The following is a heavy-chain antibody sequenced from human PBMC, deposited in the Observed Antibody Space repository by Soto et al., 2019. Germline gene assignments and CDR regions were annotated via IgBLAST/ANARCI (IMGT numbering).Heavy chain of an antibody. CDR2: ISYDGSNK. D-gene: IGHD6-19*01. CDR3: ARDSGAGTAFDY. CDR1: GFTFSSYA. Sequence: QVQLVESGGGVVQPGRSLRLSCAASGFTFSSYAMHWVRQAPGKGLEWVAVISYDGSNKYYADSVKGRFTISRDNSKNTLYLQMTSLRAEDTAVYYCARDSGAGTAFDYWGQGTLVSVAS. V-gene: IGHV3-30-3*01. J-gene: IGHJ4*02.